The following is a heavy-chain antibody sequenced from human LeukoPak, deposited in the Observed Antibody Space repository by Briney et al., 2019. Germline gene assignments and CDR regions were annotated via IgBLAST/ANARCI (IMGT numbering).Heavy chain of an antibody. D-gene: IGHD3-9*01. Sequence: ASVKVSCKASGYTFTGYYMHWVRQAPGQGLAWMGWINPNSGGTNYAQKFQGRVTMTRDTSISTAYMELSRLRSDDTAVYYCARVVDYDILTGYHLGFDYWGQGTLVTVSS. CDR2: INPNSGGT. J-gene: IGHJ4*02. CDR1: GYTFTGYY. CDR3: ARVVDYDILTGYHLGFDY. V-gene: IGHV1-2*02.